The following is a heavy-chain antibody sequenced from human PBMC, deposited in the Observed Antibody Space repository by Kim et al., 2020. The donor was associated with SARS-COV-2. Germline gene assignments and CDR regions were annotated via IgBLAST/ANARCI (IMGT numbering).Heavy chain of an antibody. CDR2: INPNNGDT. Sequence: ASVKVSCKASGYTISGHYIHWLRQAPGQGPEWMGWINPNNGDTNYARIFQGRVTMTWDTSITTAYMELSRLRSDDTAVYYCARVVDTFMVGRFDPWGQGTLVTVSS. CDR1: GYTISGHY. CDR3: ARVVDTFMVGRFDP. V-gene: IGHV1-2*02. J-gene: IGHJ5*02. D-gene: IGHD5-18*01.